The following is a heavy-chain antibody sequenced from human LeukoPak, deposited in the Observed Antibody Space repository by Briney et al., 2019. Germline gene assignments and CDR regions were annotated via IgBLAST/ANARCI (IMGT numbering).Heavy chain of an antibody. CDR3: ARVSIYVILTGYYLGGATFDY. Sequence: PSETLSLTCTVSGGSVNSGSYYWTWIRQPPGKGLEWIGYIYDSGSTNYNPSLKSRVTMSVDTSKNQFSLKLSSVTAADTAVYYCARVSIYVILTGYYLGGATFDYWGQGTLVTVSS. V-gene: IGHV4-61*01. D-gene: IGHD3-9*01. CDR1: GGSVNSGSYY. CDR2: IYDSGST. J-gene: IGHJ4*02.